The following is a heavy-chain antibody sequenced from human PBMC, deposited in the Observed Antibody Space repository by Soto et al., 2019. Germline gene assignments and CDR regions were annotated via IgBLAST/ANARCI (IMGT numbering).Heavy chain of an antibody. V-gene: IGHV2-5*02. D-gene: IGHD3-16*01. J-gene: IGHJ3*02. CDR1: GFSLSTSGVG. CDR2: IYWDDDK. Sequence: QITLKESGPTLVKPTQTLTLTCTFSGFSLSTSGVGVGWIRQPPGKALEWLALIYWDDDKRYSPSLKSRLTITNDTSKNQVVLTMTNMDPVDTATYYCALAYGYVKSDAFDIWGQGTMVTVSS. CDR3: ALAYGYVKSDAFDI.